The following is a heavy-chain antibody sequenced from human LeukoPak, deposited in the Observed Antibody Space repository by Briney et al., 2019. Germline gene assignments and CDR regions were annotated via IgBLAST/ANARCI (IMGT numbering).Heavy chain of an antibody. D-gene: IGHD4-17*01. CDR1: GGSVNIGGYY. CDR2: IYYSGRT. J-gene: IGHJ4*02. CDR3: ARSSHYGEYD. Sequence: PSQTLFLTCTVSGGSVNIGGYYRTWIRQHPGKGLEWLGYIYYSGRTYYNPSLKSRITISLDTSKNQFSLNLTSVSAADTAFYFCARSSHYGEYDWGQGTLIIVSS. V-gene: IGHV4-31*03.